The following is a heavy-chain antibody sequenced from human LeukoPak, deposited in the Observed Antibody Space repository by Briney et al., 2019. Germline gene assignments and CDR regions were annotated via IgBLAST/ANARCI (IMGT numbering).Heavy chain of an antibody. Sequence: PGGSLRLSCAASGFTFSSYWVHWVRQAPGKGLVWVSRINTDGSSISYADSVEGRFTISRDNAKNTLYLQMNSLRAEDTAVYYCAIRGLSTYAFDIWGQGTMVTVSS. CDR1: GFTFSSYW. CDR2: INTDGSSI. CDR3: AIRGLSTYAFDI. D-gene: IGHD3-16*02. V-gene: IGHV3-74*01. J-gene: IGHJ3*02.